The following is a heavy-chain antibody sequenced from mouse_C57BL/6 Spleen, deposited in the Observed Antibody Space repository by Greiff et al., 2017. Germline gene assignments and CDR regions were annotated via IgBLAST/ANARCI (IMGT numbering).Heavy chain of an antibody. V-gene: IGHV1-47*01. CDR1: AYTFTTYP. CDR2: FHPYNDDT. Sequence: VQLQQSGAELVKPGASVTMSSKASAYTFTTYPIEWMKQKHGNSLEWIGNFHPYNDDTTYNEKFKGKATLTVEKSSSTVYLELSRLTSDDSAVYYCARSYYGNYYAMDYWGQGTSVTVSS. CDR3: ARSYYGNYYAMDY. J-gene: IGHJ4*01. D-gene: IGHD2-1*01.